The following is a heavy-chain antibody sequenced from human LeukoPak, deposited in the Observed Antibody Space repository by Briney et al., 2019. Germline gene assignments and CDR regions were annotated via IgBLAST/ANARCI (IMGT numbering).Heavy chain of an antibody. CDR1: GGTFSSYA. V-gene: IGHV1-69*01. J-gene: IGHJ3*02. Sequence: ASVKVSCKASGGTFSSYAISWVRQAPGQGLKWMGGIIPIFGTANYAQKFQGRVTITADESTSTAYMELSSLRSEDTAVYYCARDRQSTFGGVIVTPYDAFDIWGQGTMVTVSS. CDR2: IIPIFGTA. CDR3: ARDRQSTFGGVIVTPYDAFDI. D-gene: IGHD3-16*02.